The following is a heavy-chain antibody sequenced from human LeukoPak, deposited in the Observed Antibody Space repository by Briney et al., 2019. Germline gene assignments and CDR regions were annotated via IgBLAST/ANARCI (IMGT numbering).Heavy chain of an antibody. CDR1: GGSISSGGYY. CDR2: INHSGST. J-gene: IGHJ5*02. CDR3: ARCHSSSWYGWFDP. V-gene: IGHV4-30-2*01. D-gene: IGHD6-13*01. Sequence: PSQTLSLTCTVSGGSISSGGYYWSWLRQPPGTGLEWIGEINHSGSTNYNPSLKSRVAISVDTSKNQFSLKLSSVTAADTAVYYCARCHSSSWYGWFDPWGQGTLVTVSS.